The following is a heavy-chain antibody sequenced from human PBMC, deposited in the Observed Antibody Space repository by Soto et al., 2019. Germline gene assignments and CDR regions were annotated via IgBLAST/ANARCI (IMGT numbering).Heavy chain of an antibody. CDR1: GGSISSGDYY. J-gene: IGHJ6*02. CDR3: ARERYGDYAYCYYGMDV. D-gene: IGHD4-17*01. V-gene: IGHV4-30-4*01. Sequence: SGTLSLTCPVSGGSISSGDYYWSWFRKPPGKGLEWIGYIYYSGSTYYNPSLKSRVTISVDTSKNQFSLTLSTVTAADTAFESCARERYGDYAYCYYGMDVWGQGTTVTVSS. CDR2: IYYSGST.